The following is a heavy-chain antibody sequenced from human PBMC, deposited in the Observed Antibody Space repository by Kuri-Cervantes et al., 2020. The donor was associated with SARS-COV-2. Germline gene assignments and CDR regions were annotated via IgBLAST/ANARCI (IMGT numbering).Heavy chain of an antibody. J-gene: IGHJ3*01. CDR1: GGTFSSYT. D-gene: IGHD6-13*01. CDR2: IIPILGIA. V-gene: IGHV1-69*04. CDR3: ARELLAAAGSHAFDV. Sequence: SVKVSCKASGGTFSSYTISWVRQAPGQGLEWMGRIIPILGIANYAQKFQGRVTITADKSTSTAYMELSSLRSEDTAVYYCARELLAAAGSHAFDVWGQGTMVTVSS.